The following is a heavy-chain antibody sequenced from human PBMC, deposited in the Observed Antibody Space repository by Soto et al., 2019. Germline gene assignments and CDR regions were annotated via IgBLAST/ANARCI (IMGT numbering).Heavy chain of an antibody. Sequence: GGSLRLSCAASGFTFSSYAMSWVRQAPGKGLEWVSAISGSGGSTYYADSVKGRFTISRDNSKNTLYLQMNSLRAEDTAVFYCAKQVTYNWNDGGPFDYWGQGTLVTVSS. D-gene: IGHD1-1*01. J-gene: IGHJ4*02. V-gene: IGHV3-23*01. CDR2: ISGSGGST. CDR3: AKQVTYNWNDGGPFDY. CDR1: GFTFSSYA.